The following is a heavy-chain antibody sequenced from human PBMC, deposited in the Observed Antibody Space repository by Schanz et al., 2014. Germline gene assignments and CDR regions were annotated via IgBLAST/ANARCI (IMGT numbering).Heavy chain of an antibody. V-gene: IGHV3-7*01. D-gene: IGHD7-27*01. CDR3: AKYGGELGVSFEY. CDR1: GFTFSTYW. J-gene: IGHJ4*02. CDR2: IKQDGSEK. Sequence: EVKLVESGGGLVKPGGSLRLSCAASGFTFSTYWMSWVRQAPGKGLEWVANIKQDGSEKYYVDSVKGRFTISRDNAKNSLYLQMNSLRPEDTAVYYCAKYGGELGVSFEYWGQGTLVTVSS.